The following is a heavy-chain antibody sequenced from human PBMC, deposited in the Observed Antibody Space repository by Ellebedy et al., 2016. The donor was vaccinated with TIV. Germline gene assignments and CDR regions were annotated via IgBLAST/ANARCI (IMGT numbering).Heavy chain of an antibody. Sequence: AASVKVSCKASGYTFIGYYIHWVRQAPGQGLAWMGWINPKNGDTSYAQKFQGRVTMTRDPSISTAYMELSRLGSDDTVVYYCGRSGYGSGWSFDYWGQGTLVTVSS. D-gene: IGHD6-19*01. V-gene: IGHV1-2*02. CDR1: GYTFIGYY. CDR3: GRSGYGSGWSFDY. CDR2: INPKNGDT. J-gene: IGHJ4*02.